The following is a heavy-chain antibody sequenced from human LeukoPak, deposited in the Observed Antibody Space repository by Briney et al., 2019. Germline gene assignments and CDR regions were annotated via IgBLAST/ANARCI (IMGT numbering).Heavy chain of an antibody. CDR3: ARDYGLDCSSSSCPSPFDY. CDR2: ISNSGSTI. J-gene: IGHJ4*02. D-gene: IGHD2-15*01. V-gene: IGHV3-48*04. Sequence: GGSLRLSCAASGFTFSSYSMNWIRQAPGKGLEWVSYISNSGSTIYYADSVKGRFTVSRDNAKNSLSLQMNSLRAEDTAVYYCARDYGLDCSSSSCPSPFDYWGQGTLVTVSS. CDR1: GFTFSSYS.